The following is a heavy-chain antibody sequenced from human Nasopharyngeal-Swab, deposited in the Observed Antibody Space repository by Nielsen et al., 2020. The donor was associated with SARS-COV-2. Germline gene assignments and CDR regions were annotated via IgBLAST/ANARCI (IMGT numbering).Heavy chain of an antibody. CDR2: LFTDGITA. Sequence: GGSLRLSCAASGFTFSSHWMHWVRQAPGKGLVWVSRLFTDGITANYADSVKGRFTISRDNANNTVYLQMNSLRAEDTAVYYCTRGCGGDCHGIDYWGRGTLVTVSS. V-gene: IGHV3-74*01. CDR1: GFTFSSHW. CDR3: TRGCGGDCHGIDY. D-gene: IGHD2-21*02. J-gene: IGHJ4*02.